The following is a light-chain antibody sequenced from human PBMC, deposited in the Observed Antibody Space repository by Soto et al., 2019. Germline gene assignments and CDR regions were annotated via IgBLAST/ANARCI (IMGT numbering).Light chain of an antibody. V-gene: IGKV1-5*03. J-gene: IGKJ1*01. CDR2: KAS. CDR3: QQYNSYSGT. CDR1: QSISSW. Sequence: SQMTQGRSTLSASVGDRVTITCLASQSISSWLAWYQQKPGKAPKLLIYKASSLESGVPSRFSGSGSGTEFTLTISSLQPDDFATYYCQQYNSYSGTFGQGTKVDIK.